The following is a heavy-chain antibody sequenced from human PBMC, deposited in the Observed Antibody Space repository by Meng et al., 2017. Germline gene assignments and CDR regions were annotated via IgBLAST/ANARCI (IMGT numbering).Heavy chain of an antibody. CDR3: ASNDGTGDRTGGDY. CDR2: IIPIFGTA. CDR1: GGTFISYA. V-gene: IGHV1-69*01. D-gene: IGHD7-27*01. Sequence: QVQVVESGAGVKMPGAAVKVSCKASGGTFISYAISWVRQAPGQGLEWMGGIIPIFGTANYAQKFQGRVTITADESTSTAYMELSSLRSEDTAVYYCASNDGTGDRTGGDYWGQGTLVTVSS. J-gene: IGHJ4*02.